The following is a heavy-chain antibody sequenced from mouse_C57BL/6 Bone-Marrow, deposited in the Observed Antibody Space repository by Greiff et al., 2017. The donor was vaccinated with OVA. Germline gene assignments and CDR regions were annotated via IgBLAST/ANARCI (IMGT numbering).Heavy chain of an antibody. CDR3: ARIYYGYYYAMDY. D-gene: IGHD2-2*01. CDR2: ISYSGST. J-gene: IGHJ4*01. Sequence: EVKLVESGPGLAKPSQTLSLTCSVTGYSITSDYWNWIRKFPGNKLEYMGYISYSGSTYYNPSLKSRISITRDTSKNQYYLQLNSVTTEDTATYYCARIYYGYYYAMDYWGQGTSVTVSS. CDR1: GYSITSDY. V-gene: IGHV3-8*01.